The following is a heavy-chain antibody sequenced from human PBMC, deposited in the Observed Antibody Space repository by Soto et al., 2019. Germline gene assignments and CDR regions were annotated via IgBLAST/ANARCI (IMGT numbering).Heavy chain of an antibody. V-gene: IGHV3-48*03. J-gene: IGHJ4*02. CDR1: GFIFNSFD. D-gene: IGHD3-9*01. Sequence: GGSLRLSCVASGFIFNSFDVNWVRQAPGKGLEWVSYTSSSGDTSHYADSVKGRFTVSRDNAQNSLYLQMNSLRGEDTATYYCTADLLTGLGSRNYFDYWGQGTLVTVYS. CDR3: TADLLTGLGSRNYFDY. CDR2: TSSSGDTS.